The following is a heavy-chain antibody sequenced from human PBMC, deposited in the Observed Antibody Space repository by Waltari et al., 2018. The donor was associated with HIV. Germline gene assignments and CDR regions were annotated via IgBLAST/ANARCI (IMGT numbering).Heavy chain of an antibody. Sequence: QLQLQESGPGLVKPSETLSLTCPVSGGPVTSSTYYWGWIRQAPGMGLAWIGAISDRGSAYYNPALEGRGTISLDTSKEQFSLKLQSVTAADTAVYYCAGAPNGDFSWLDPWGQGTVVTVPS. CDR1: GGPVTSSTYY. J-gene: IGHJ5*02. CDR3: AGAPNGDFSWLDP. V-gene: IGHV4-39*07. D-gene: IGHD4-17*01. CDR2: ISDRGSA.